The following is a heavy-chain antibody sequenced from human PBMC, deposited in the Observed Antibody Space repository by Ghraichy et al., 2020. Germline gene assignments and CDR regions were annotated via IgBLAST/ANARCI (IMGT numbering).Heavy chain of an antibody. V-gene: IGHV3-15*01. J-gene: IGHJ6*01. CDR3: TGRDDFWSGYSHYYYYGMDV. D-gene: IGHD3-3*01. CDR2: IKSKTDGGTT. Sequence: DGRIKSKTDGGTTDYAAPVKGRFTISRDDSKNTLYLQMNSLKTDDTAVYYCTGRDDFWSGYSHYYYYGMDVWGQGNTVTVSS.